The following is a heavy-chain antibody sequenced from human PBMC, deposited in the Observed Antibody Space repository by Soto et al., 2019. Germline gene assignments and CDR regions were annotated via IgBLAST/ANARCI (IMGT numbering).Heavy chain of an antibody. CDR3: ARCDPNSGSGICPFDC. J-gene: IGHJ4*02. CDR1: GFTFTSYW. D-gene: IGHD3-10*01. CDR2: INQDGSEK. Sequence: GGSLRLSCAASGFTFTSYWMTWVRQAPGRGLEWVANINQDGSEKNYVGSVKGRFTISRDNAKNLLYLQMNTLRVEDTAVYYCARCDPNSGSGICPFDCWGQGTLVTVSS. V-gene: IGHV3-7*05.